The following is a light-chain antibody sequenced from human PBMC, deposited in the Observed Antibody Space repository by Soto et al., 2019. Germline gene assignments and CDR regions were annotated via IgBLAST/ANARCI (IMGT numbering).Light chain of an antibody. CDR3: CSYTSSSTLLYL. Sequence: QSALTQPASVSGSPGQSITISCTGTGSDVGGYNFVSWYQQHPGKAPKLMLYQVRNRPSGVSDRFSGSKSGNTASLTISGLQAEDEADDYCCSYTSSSTLLYLFGTGTKLTVL. CDR2: QVR. J-gene: IGLJ1*01. V-gene: IGLV2-14*01. CDR1: GSDVGGYNF.